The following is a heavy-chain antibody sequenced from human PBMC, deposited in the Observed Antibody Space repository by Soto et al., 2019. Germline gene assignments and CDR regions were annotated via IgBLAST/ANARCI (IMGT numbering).Heavy chain of an antibody. D-gene: IGHD4-17*01. CDR3: AISYGDYLYGMDV. Sequence: PGQGLEWMGGIIPIFGTANYAQKFQGRVTITADESTSTAYMELSSLRSEDTAVYYCAISYGDYLYGMDVWGQGTTVTGSS. J-gene: IGHJ6*02. CDR2: IIPIFGTA. V-gene: IGHV1-69*01.